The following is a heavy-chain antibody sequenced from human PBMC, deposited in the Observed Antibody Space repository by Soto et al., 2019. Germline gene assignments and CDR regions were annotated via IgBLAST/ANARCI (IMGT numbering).Heavy chain of an antibody. D-gene: IGHD3-10*01. CDR2: IIPIFGTA. CDR1: GGTFSSYA. CDR3: ARNRDGSGSYLDD. J-gene: IGHJ4*02. V-gene: IGHV1-69*13. Sequence: SVKVSCKASGGTFSSYAVSLVRQAPGQGLEWMGGIIPIFGTANYAQKFQGRVTITADESTSTAYMELSGLRSEDTAVYYCARNRDGSGSYLDDWGQGTLVTVSS.